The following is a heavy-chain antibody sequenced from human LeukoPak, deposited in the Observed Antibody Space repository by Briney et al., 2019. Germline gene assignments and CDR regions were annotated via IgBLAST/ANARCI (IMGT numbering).Heavy chain of an antibody. Sequence: GASVKVSCKASGYTFTSYGISWVRQAPGQGLEWMGWISAYNGNTNYAQKLQGRVTMTTDTSTSTAYMELRSLRSDDTAVYYCAIYINIAAAGKDAFDIWGQGTMVTVSS. D-gene: IGHD6-13*01. J-gene: IGHJ3*02. V-gene: IGHV1-18*01. CDR2: ISAYNGNT. CDR1: GYTFTSYG. CDR3: AIYINIAAAGKDAFDI.